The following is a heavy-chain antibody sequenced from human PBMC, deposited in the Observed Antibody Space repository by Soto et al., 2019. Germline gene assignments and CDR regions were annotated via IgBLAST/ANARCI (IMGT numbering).Heavy chain of an antibody. J-gene: IGHJ4*02. CDR3: ARVYYDSSGIKYYFDY. CDR2: IIPIFGTA. CDR1: GGTFSSYA. V-gene: IGHV1-69*13. D-gene: IGHD3-22*01. Sequence: GASVKVSCKASGGTFSSYAISWVRQAPGQGLEWMGGIIPIFGTANYAQKFQGRVTITADESTSTAYMELSSLRSEDTAVYYCARVYYDSSGIKYYFDYWGQGTLVTVSS.